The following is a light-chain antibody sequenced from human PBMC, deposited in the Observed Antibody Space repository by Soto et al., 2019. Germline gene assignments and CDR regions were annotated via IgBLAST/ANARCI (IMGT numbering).Light chain of an antibody. CDR3: QQNYSTPRT. Sequence: DIQMTQSPSSLSASVGDRVTITCRASQSISSYFNSYQQKPGEAPKLLIYAASSLQSGVPSRFSGSGSGTDFTLTISSLEPEDFATYYCQQNYSTPRTFGQGTKVEIK. V-gene: IGKV1-39*01. CDR2: AAS. J-gene: IGKJ1*01. CDR1: QSISSY.